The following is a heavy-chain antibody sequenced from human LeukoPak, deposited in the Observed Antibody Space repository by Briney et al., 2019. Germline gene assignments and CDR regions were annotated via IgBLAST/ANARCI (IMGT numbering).Heavy chain of an antibody. CDR3: AKDARRSSGWYFFDH. CDR2: ISDSGGTT. D-gene: IGHD6-19*01. J-gene: IGHJ4*02. V-gene: IGHV3-23*01. CDR1: GFTFTNAW. Sequence: PGGSLRLSCAASGFTFTNAWMSWVRQAPGKGLEWVSVISDSGGTTYYADSVKGRFTMSRDNSRNTLYLRMNSLRVEDTAVYYCAKDARRSSGWYFFDHWGQGTLVTVSS.